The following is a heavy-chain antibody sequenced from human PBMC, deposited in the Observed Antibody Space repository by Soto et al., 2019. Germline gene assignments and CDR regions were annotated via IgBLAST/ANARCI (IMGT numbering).Heavy chain of an antibody. D-gene: IGHD6-13*01. J-gene: IGHJ5*02. V-gene: IGHV1-3*01. CDR3: VRRHVSATGIDWFDP. Sequence: ASVKVSCKASGYTFTSYGIHWVRQAPGQRLEWMGWINAANGDTKYSPKFQGRVTITRDTSASTAYTELSSLRSEDTAVYYCVRRHVSATGIDWFDPWGQGTLVTVSS. CDR1: GYTFTSYG. CDR2: INAANGDT.